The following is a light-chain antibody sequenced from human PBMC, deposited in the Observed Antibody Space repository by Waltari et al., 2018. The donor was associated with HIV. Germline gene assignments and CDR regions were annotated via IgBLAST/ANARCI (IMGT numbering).Light chain of an antibody. V-gene: IGLV2-11*01. Sequence: QAALTQPRSVSGSPGQSVTISCTGTSSDIGGYNYVSWYQQHPGTAPKLMIYEVTKRPSGVSDRFSGSKSGNTASLTISGLQAEDEADYYCCSYAGRYTYVLLGRGTRLTVL. CDR3: CSYAGRYTYVL. CDR2: EVT. J-gene: IGLJ2*01. CDR1: SSDIGGYNY.